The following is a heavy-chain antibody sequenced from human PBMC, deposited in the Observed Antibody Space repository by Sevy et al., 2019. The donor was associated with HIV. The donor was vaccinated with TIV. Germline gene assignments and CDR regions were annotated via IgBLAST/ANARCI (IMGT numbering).Heavy chain of an antibody. CDR2: IYYRGAT. V-gene: IGHV4-59*01. J-gene: IGHJ3*01. Sequence: SETLSLTCTVSGGSMSDYYWSWIRQPPGKGLEWMGYIYYRGATNYNPSLKSRVTISVDTSKNQFSLKLSSVTAADTAVYYCARESGSSSWYCAFDLWGQGTMVTVSS. D-gene: IGHD6-13*01. CDR3: ARESGSSSWYCAFDL. CDR1: GGSMSDYY.